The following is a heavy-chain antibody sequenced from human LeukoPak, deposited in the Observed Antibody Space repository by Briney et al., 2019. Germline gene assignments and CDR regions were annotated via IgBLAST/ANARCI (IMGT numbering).Heavy chain of an antibody. CDR2: IYNSGST. V-gene: IGHV4-59*01. CDR1: DGSISRYY. CDR3: ARDKGPYWYFDL. J-gene: IGHJ2*01. Sequence: SETLSLTCAVSDGSISRYYWNWLRQPPGKGLEWIGNIYNSGSTDYNPSLKSRVTISINLSKKLISLKLTSVTAADTALYYCARDKGPYWYFDLWGRGTLVTVSS.